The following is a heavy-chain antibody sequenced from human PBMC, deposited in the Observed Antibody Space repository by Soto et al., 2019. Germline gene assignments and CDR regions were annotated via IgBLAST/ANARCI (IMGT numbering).Heavy chain of an antibody. Sequence: NLSCEATGYSSTSEGVSSVRHAPEQGLEWMGWISAYNGNTNYSQKLQGRVTMTTDTSTSTAYIELRSLRSDNTAVYYCSRGARVLWEICDYGGQVTLVTVYS. J-gene: IGHJ4*02. CDR1: GYSSTSEG. CDR2: ISAYNGNT. D-gene: IGHD1-26*01. CDR3: SRGARVLWEICDY. V-gene: IGHV1-18*01.